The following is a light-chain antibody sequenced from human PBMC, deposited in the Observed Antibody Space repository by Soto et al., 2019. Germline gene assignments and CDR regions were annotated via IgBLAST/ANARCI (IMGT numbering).Light chain of an antibody. CDR3: QQYFNWPPCT. CDR2: GAS. CDR1: QSVSSSN. Sequence: EIVLTQSPGTLSLSPGDRATLYCRASQSVSSSNLAWYQQKRGQSPRLLIYGASSRATGIPDRFSGSGSGPEFSLTISSMEPEDSAYYYCQQYFNWPPCTFGQGTKVDIK. J-gene: IGKJ2*02. V-gene: IGKV3-20*01.